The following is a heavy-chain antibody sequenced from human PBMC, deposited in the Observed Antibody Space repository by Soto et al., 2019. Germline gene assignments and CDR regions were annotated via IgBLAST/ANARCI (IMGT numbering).Heavy chain of an antibody. Sequence: SETLSLTCSVSGGSISSGGYYWSWIRQHPGKGLEWIGYISHSGSTYYNPSVRSRLTISVDTSKNQFSLKLSSVTAADTAVYYCARALSDYTPDYWGQGTLVTVSS. J-gene: IGHJ4*02. CDR3: ARALSDYTPDY. CDR1: GGSISSGGYY. V-gene: IGHV4-31*03. CDR2: ISHSGST. D-gene: IGHD4-4*01.